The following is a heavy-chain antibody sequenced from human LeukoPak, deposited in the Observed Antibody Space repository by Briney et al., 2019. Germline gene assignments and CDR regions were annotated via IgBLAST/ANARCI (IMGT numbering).Heavy chain of an antibody. CDR2: IYYSGST. Sequence: SETLSLTCTVSRGSISSGDYYWSWIRQPPGKGLEWIGYIYYSGSTNYNPSLKSRGTISVDTSKNQFSLKLSSVTAADTAVYYCARDRVAAASLDYWGQGTLVTVSS. CDR3: ARDRVAAASLDY. D-gene: IGHD6-13*01. CDR1: RGSISSGDYY. V-gene: IGHV4-61*08. J-gene: IGHJ4*02.